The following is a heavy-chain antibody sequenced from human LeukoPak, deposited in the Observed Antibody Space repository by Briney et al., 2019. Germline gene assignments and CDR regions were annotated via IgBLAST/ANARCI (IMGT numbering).Heavy chain of an antibody. CDR1: TFTFSSYE. CDR2: ISRSGSTI. CDR3: ASGYDLLY. V-gene: IGHV3-48*03. D-gene: IGHD5-12*01. Sequence: AGGSLRLSCAASTFTFSSYEMNWVRQAPGKGLEWISYISRSGSTIYYADSVKGRFTISRDNAKNSLYLQMNSLRAEDTAVYYCASGYDLLYWGQGTLVTVSS. J-gene: IGHJ4*02.